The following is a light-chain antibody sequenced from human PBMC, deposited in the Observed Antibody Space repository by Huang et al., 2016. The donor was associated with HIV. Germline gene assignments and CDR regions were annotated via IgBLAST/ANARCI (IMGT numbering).Light chain of an antibody. V-gene: IGKV3-20*01. J-gene: IGKJ2*01. CDR3: QQYGGSLYT. Sequence: EIVLTQPPGTLSLSPGERVTRSCRASQSVSTDYLACDQQRPGQAPRLLIYGASSRATGIPERLGGRGPGTEFTLTISGLEPEDFAVYYCQQYGGSLYTFGQGTKLEIK. CDR2: GAS. CDR1: QSVSTDY.